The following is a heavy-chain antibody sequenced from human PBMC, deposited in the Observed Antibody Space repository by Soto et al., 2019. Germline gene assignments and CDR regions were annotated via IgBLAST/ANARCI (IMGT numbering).Heavy chain of an antibody. Sequence: EVPLVESRGGLVQPGGSLRLSCAVSGFTFSNYWMHWVRQAPGKGLVWVSRINSDGTGTYYADSVKGRFTISRDNAKNTLYLQMNSLRAEDTAVYYCARVRAADCGGDCYTDYWGQGTLVTVSS. J-gene: IGHJ4*02. CDR3: ARVRAADCGGDCYTDY. V-gene: IGHV3-74*01. D-gene: IGHD2-21*02. CDR2: INSDGTGT. CDR1: GFTFSNYW.